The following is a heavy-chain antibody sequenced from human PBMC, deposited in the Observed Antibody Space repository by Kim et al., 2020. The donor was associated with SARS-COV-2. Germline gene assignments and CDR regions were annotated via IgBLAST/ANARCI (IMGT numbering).Heavy chain of an antibody. Sequence: GGSLRLSCAASGFTVSSNYMSWVRQAPGKGLEWVSVIYSGGSTYYADSVKGRFTISRDNSKNTLYLQMNSLRAEDTAVYYCARGPRGMATIDYWGQGTLVTVSS. J-gene: IGHJ4*02. V-gene: IGHV3-53*01. D-gene: IGHD5-12*01. CDR1: GFTVSSNY. CDR3: ARGPRGMATIDY. CDR2: IYSGGST.